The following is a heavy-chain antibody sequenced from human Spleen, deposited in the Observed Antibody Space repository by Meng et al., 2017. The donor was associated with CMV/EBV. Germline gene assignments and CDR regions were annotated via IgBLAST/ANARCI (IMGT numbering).Heavy chain of an antibody. CDR1: GGSISSYY. J-gene: IGHJ4*02. Sequence: SETLSLTCTVSGGSISSYYWSWIRQPPGKGLEWIGYIYYSGSTNYNPSLKSRVTISVDTSKNQFSLKLSSVTAADTAVYYCARETYQLLFDYWGQGTLVTVS. V-gene: IGHV4-59*01. CDR3: ARETYQLLFDY. D-gene: IGHD2-2*01. CDR2: IYYSGST.